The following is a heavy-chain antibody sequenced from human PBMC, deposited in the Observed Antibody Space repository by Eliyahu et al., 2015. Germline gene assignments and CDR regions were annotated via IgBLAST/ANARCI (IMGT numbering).Heavy chain of an antibody. CDR3: ARDREYYDTPNWFDP. V-gene: IGHV3-21*01. J-gene: IGHJ5*02. D-gene: IGHD3-9*01. Sequence: EVQLVESGGGLVKPGGSLRLSCAASGFXFXXYSMNWVRQAXGKGLXXVSSISSSSSYIYYADSVKGRFTISRDNAKNSLYLQMNSLRAEDTAVYYCARDREYYDTPNWFDPWGQGTLVTVSS. CDR1: GFXFXXYS. CDR2: ISSSSSYI.